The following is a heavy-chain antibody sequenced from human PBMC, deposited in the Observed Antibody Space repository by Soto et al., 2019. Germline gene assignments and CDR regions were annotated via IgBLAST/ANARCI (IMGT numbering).Heavy chain of an antibody. V-gene: IGHV3-23*01. CDR3: AKGGGDRLRYGMDV. CDR2: ISGSGGSI. J-gene: IGHJ6*02. Sequence: GGSLRLSCSASGFIFSSSAMNWVRQAPGKELEWVSAISGSGGSIYYADSVKGRFTISRDNSKTTLYLQMDSLRAEDTAVYYCAKGGGDRLRYGMDVRGQGTTVTVSS. CDR1: GFIFSSSA. D-gene: IGHD2-21*02.